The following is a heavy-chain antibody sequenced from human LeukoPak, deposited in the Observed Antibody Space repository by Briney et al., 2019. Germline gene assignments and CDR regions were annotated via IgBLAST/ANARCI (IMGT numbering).Heavy chain of an antibody. CDR2: IIPILGIA. CDR1: GGTFSSYA. D-gene: IGHD7-27*01. Sequence: ASVKLSCKASGGTFSSYAISWVRQAPGQGLEWMGRIIPILGIANYAQKFQGRVTITADESTSTAYMDLSRLTSDDTAVYYCARTSGPSLDAFDIWGQGTMVTVSS. J-gene: IGHJ3*02. V-gene: IGHV1-69*04. CDR3: ARTSGPSLDAFDI.